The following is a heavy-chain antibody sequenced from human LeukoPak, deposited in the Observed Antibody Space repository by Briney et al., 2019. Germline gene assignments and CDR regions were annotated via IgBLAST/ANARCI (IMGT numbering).Heavy chain of an antibody. V-gene: IGHV3-74*01. D-gene: IGHD3-22*01. CDR1: GFTFSRYW. J-gene: IGHJ1*01. CDR3: ARAPAEIGGYYPEYFRH. Sequence: GGSLRLSCAASGFTFSRYWMHWVRRAPGKGLVWVSRIKSDGSTNYADSVKGRFTISRDNAKNTVSLQMNSLRAEDTGVYYCARAPAEIGGYYPEYFRHWGQGTLVTVSS. CDR2: IKSDGST.